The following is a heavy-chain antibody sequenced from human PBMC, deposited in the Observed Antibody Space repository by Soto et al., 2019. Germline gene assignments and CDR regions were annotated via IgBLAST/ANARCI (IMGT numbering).Heavy chain of an antibody. Sequence: ASVKVSCKASAYTFTSYTMHWVRQAPGQRLEWMGWINSGNGNTKCSQKFQGRVTITRDTSANTAYMELSSLRSEDTAVYYCARGLTMVRGVILDAFDIWGQGTMVTVSS. J-gene: IGHJ3*02. V-gene: IGHV1-3*01. CDR2: INSGNGNT. D-gene: IGHD3-10*01. CDR1: AYTFTSYT. CDR3: ARGLTMVRGVILDAFDI.